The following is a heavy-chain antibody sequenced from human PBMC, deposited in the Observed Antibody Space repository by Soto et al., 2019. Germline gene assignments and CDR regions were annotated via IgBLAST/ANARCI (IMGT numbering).Heavy chain of an antibody. CDR2: LKEDGSDE. J-gene: IGHJ4*02. D-gene: IGHD3-10*01. V-gene: IGHV3-7*04. Sequence: EVQLVESGGGLVQPGGSLRLSCAASGFTFGSYWMSWVRHAPGRGLEWVANLKEDGSDEYYLDSVKGRFTISRDNAKNSLYLQMNSLRDEDTAVYHCARGGRSDNHVIFPMDYWGQGTLVTVSS. CDR3: ARGGRSDNHVIFPMDY. CDR1: GFTFGSYW.